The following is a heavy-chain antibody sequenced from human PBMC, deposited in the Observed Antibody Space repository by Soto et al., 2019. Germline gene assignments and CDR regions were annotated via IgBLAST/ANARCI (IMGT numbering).Heavy chain of an antibody. Sequence: EVQVVESGGDLVQPGGSLRLSCAASGFTIRNYAMSWVRQAPGKALEWVSGISGGSDRTYYADSVKGRFTIFKDNCKNTLYLQMSSLRVEDTAVYHCEGSWTWGQGTMVTVSS. J-gene: IGHJ3*01. D-gene: IGHD5-12*01. CDR3: EGSWT. CDR2: ISGGSDRT. V-gene: IGHV3-23*04. CDR1: GFTIRNYA.